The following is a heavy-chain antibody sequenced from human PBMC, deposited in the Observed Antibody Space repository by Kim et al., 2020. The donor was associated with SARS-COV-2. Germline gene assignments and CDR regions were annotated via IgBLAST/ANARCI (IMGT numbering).Heavy chain of an antibody. Sequence: GGSLRLSCAASGFTFDDYAMHWVRQAPGKGLEWVSGISWNSGSIGYADSVKGRFTISRDNAKNSLYLQMNSLRAEDTALYYCAKDIGSGSMPTPYGMDVWGQGTTVTVSS. CDR3: AKDIGSGSMPTPYGMDV. V-gene: IGHV3-9*01. CDR1: GFTFDDYA. CDR2: ISWNSGSI. J-gene: IGHJ6*02. D-gene: IGHD1-26*01.